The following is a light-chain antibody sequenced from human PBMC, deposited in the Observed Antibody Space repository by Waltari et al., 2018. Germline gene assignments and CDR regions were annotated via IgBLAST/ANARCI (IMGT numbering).Light chain of an antibody. J-gene: IGKJ2*01. CDR2: CAS. CDR3: QQCYSSPYT. V-gene: IGKV4-1*01. Sequence: DTVMTPSRVYLAVSLGERASIICNSRPSVLCSTDNKNYLGWYQQKPGQPPKLLISCASTRESGVPDRFSGSGSGTDFTLTINSLQAEDVAVYYCQQCYSSPYTFGQGTKLEIK. CDR1: PSVLCSTDNKNY.